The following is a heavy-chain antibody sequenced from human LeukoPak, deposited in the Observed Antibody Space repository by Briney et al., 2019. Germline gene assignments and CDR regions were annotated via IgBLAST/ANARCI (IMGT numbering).Heavy chain of an antibody. CDR3: ARGPYSSSWNGGGRNWFDP. V-gene: IGHV4-34*01. D-gene: IGHD6-13*01. J-gene: IGHJ5*02. CDR2: INHSGST. CDR1: GGSFSGYY. Sequence: PSETLSLTCAVYGGSFSGYYWSWIRQPPGKGLEWIGEINHSGSTNYNPSLKSRVTISVDTSKNQFSLKLSSVTAADTAVYYCARGPYSSSWNGGGRNWFDPWGQGTLVTVSS.